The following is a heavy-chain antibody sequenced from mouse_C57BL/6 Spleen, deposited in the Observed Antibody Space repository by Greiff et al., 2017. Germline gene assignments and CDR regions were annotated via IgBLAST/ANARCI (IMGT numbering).Heavy chain of an antibody. V-gene: IGHV14-4*01. D-gene: IGHD4-1*01. CDR1: GFNIKDDY. Sequence: VQLQQSGAELVRPGASVKLSCTASGFNIKDDYMHWVKQRPEQGLEWIGWIDPENGDTEYASKFQGKATITADTSSNTAYLQLSSLTSEDTAVYYCASSWDDRFAYWGQGTLVTVSA. J-gene: IGHJ3*01. CDR3: ASSWDDRFAY. CDR2: IDPENGDT.